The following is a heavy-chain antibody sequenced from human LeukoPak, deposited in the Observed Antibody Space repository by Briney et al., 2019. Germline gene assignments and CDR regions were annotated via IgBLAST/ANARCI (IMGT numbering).Heavy chain of an antibody. CDR2: ISYDGSNK. J-gene: IGHJ4*02. D-gene: IGHD4-17*01. CDR3: ARAHDYGDYVLPYFDY. CDR1: GFTFSSYA. V-gene: IGHV3-30*04. Sequence: PGGFLRLSCAASGFTFSSYAMHWVRQAPGKGLEWVAVISYDGSNKYYADSVKGRFTISRDNSKNTLYLQMNSLRAEDTAVYYCARAHDYGDYVLPYFDYWGQGTLVTVSS.